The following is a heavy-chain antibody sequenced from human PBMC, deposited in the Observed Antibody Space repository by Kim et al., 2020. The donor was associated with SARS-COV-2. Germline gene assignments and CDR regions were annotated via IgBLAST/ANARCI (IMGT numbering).Heavy chain of an antibody. Sequence: SETLSLTCTVSGGSISSYYWSWIRQPPGKGLEWIGYIYYSGSTNYNPSLKSRVTISVDTSKNQFSLKLSSVTAADTAVYYCARDHHYDILTGKYYGMDVWGQGTTVTVSS. CDR1: GGSISSYY. J-gene: IGHJ6*02. CDR2: IYYSGST. V-gene: IGHV4-59*01. D-gene: IGHD3-9*01. CDR3: ARDHHYDILTGKYYGMDV.